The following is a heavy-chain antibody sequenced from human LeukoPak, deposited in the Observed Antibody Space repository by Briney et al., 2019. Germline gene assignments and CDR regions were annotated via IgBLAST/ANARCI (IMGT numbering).Heavy chain of an antibody. D-gene: IGHD6-13*01. CDR2: ISAYNGNT. V-gene: IGHV1-18*01. CDR3: ARVPSFSSSWGGYYYYYMDV. J-gene: IGHJ6*03. Sequence: GASVKVSCKASGYTFTTYGISWVRQASGQGLEWMGWISAYNGNTNYAQKLQGRVTMTTDTSTSTAYMELRSLRSDDTAVYYCARVPSFSSSWGGYYYYYMDVWGKGTTVTVSS. CDR1: GYTFTTYG.